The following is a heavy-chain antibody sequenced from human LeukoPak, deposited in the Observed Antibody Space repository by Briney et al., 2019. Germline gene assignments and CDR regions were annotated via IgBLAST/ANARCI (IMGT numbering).Heavy chain of an antibody. J-gene: IGHJ6*02. D-gene: IGHD6-13*01. CDR3: ARKAMAIAAAGNYYYYGMDV. V-gene: IGHV1-2*02. CDR2: INPNSGGT. Sequence: ASVTVSCKASGYTFTGYYMHWVRQAPGQGLEWMGWINPNSGGTNYAQKFQGRVTMTRDTSISTAYMELSRLRSDDTAVYYCARKAMAIAAAGNYYYYGMDVWGQGTAVTVSS. CDR1: GYTFTGYY.